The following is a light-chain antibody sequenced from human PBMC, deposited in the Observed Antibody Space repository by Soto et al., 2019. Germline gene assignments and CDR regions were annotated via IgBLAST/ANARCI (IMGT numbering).Light chain of an antibody. CDR2: DVS. Sequence: QSVLTQPPSASGSPGQSVTISCTETSSDVGDYNYVSWYQQHPGKAPKVMIYDVSKRPSGVPDRFSGSKSGNTASLTVSGLQAEDEADYYCGSYAGGNNYVFGTGTKVTVL. J-gene: IGLJ1*01. CDR1: SSDVGDYNY. V-gene: IGLV2-8*01. CDR3: GSYAGGNNYV.